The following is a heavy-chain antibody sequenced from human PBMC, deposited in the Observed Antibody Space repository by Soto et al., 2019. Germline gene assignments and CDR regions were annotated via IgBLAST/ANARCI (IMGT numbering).Heavy chain of an antibody. CDR1: GGSFSSYT. J-gene: IGHJ4*02. CDR2: IIPILGIA. CDR3: ARGNYASNGIPFDY. Sequence: SVRVSCKASGGSFSSYTISWVRQAPGQGLEWMGRIIPILGIANYAQKFQGRVTITADKSTSTAYMELSSLRSEDTAVYYCARGNYASNGIPFDYWGQGTLVTVSS. D-gene: IGHD2-2*01. V-gene: IGHV1-69*02.